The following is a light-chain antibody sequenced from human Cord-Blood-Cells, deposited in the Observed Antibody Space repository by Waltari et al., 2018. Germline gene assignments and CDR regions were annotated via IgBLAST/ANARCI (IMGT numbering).Light chain of an antibody. J-gene: IGKJ4*01. CDR2: GAS. V-gene: IGKV3-20*01. CDR1: QSVSSSY. Sequence: ERVFTQSTGTLSLSRGERANLSCRASQSVSSSYLAWYQQKPGQAPRLLIYGASSRATGIPDRFSGSGSGTDFTLTISRLEPEDFAVYYCQQYGSSPLTFGGGTKVEIK. CDR3: QQYGSSPLT.